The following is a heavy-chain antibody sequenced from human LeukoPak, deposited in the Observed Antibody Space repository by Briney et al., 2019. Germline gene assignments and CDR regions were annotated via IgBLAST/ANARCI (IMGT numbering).Heavy chain of an antibody. CDR3: TRDQRSGYSGYDYYYYYYMDV. Sequence: SETLSLTCTVSGGSISSSSYHWGWIRPPPGKGLECIGSIYYSGSTYYNPSLKSRVTISVDTSKNQFSLKLSSVTAADTDVYYCTRDQRSGYSGYDYYYYYYMDVWGKGTTVTVSS. CDR1: GGSISSSSYH. V-gene: IGHV4-39*07. J-gene: IGHJ6*03. D-gene: IGHD5-12*01. CDR2: IYYSGST.